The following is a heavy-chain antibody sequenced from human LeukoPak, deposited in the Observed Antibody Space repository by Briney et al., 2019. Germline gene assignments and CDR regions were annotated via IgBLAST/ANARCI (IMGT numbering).Heavy chain of an antibody. V-gene: IGHV1-58*01. CDR2: IVVGSGNT. Sequence: SVKVSCKASGFTFTNSAVQWVRQARGQRLEWIGWIVVGSGNTNYAQKFQERVTITGDMSTNTAYLELSSLRSEDTAVYYCAREANSNPTFDPWGQGTLVTVSS. CDR3: AREANSNPTFDP. D-gene: IGHD4/OR15-4a*01. CDR1: GFTFTNSA. J-gene: IGHJ5*02.